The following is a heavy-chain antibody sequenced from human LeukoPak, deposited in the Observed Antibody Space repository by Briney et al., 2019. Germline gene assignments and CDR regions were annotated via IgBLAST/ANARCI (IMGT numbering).Heavy chain of an antibody. CDR2: IWYDGSNK. D-gene: IGHD2-21*01. Sequence: GGSLRLSCAASGFTLSRYGMHWVSQAPGKGLEWVAVIWYDGSNKYYADSVKGRFTISRDNYKNTLYLQMNRLRAQDTAVYYCATGDDPPKYYFDYWGQGTLVTVSS. J-gene: IGHJ4*02. CDR1: GFTLSRYG. V-gene: IGHV3-33*01. CDR3: ATGDDPPKYYFDY.